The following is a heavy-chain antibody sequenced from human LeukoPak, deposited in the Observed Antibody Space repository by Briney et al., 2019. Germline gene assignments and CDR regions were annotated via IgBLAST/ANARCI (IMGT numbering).Heavy chain of an antibody. CDR2: IYYSGST. CDR1: GGSVSSGSYY. D-gene: IGHD4-23*01. CDR3: ARWGPGGYGGNVFDY. V-gene: IGHV4-61*01. Sequence: SETLSLTCTVSGGSVSSGSYYWSWIRQPPGKGLEWIGYIYYSGSTNYNPSLKSRVTISVDTSKNQFSLKLSSVTAADTAVYYCARWGPGGYGGNVFDYWGQGTLVTVSS. J-gene: IGHJ4*02.